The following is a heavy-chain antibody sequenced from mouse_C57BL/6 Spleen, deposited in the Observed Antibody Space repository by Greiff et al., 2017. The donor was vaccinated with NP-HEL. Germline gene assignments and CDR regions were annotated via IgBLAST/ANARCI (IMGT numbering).Heavy chain of an antibody. V-gene: IGHV5-17*01. Sequence: EVKVVESGGGLVKPGGSLKLSCAASGFTFSDYGMHWVRQAPEKGLEWVAYISSGSSTIYYADTVKGRFTISRDNAKNTLFLQMTSLRSEDTAMYYCASGTFPTIVTHFYATDYWGQGTSVTVSS. D-gene: IGHD2-5*01. CDR2: ISSGSSTI. J-gene: IGHJ4*01. CDR1: GFTFSDYG. CDR3: ASGTFPTIVTHFYATDY.